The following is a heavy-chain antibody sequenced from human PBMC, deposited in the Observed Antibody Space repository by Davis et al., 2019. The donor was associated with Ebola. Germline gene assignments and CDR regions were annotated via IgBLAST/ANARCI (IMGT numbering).Heavy chain of an antibody. CDR2: ISSSGTAT. Sequence: GGSLRLSCAASGFTFSDYEMNWVRQAPGKGLEWISYISSSGTATIYADSVKGRFTISRDNAKNSLYLQMNSLRAEDTAVYYCARELRDSGPAFDYWGQGTLVSVSS. CDR3: ARELRDSGPAFDY. CDR1: GFTFSDYE. V-gene: IGHV3-48*03. D-gene: IGHD6-19*01. J-gene: IGHJ4*02.